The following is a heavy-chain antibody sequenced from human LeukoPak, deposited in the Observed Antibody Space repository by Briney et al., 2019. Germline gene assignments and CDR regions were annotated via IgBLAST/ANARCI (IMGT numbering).Heavy chain of an antibody. CDR3: ARVGCSGGSCYSHWFDP. V-gene: IGHV3-21*01. Sequence: GGSLRLSCAASGFTFSSYSVNWVRQAPGKGLEWVSSISSSSSYIYYADSVKGRFTISRDNAKNSLYLQMNSLRAEDTAVYYCARVGCSGGSCYSHWFDPWGQGTLVTVSS. CDR1: GFTFSSYS. D-gene: IGHD2-15*01. CDR2: ISSSSSYI. J-gene: IGHJ5*02.